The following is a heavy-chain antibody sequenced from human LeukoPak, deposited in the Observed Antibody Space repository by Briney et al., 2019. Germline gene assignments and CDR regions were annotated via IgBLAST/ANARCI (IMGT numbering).Heavy chain of an antibody. CDR2: IYYSGST. D-gene: IGHD4-17*01. CDR1: GGSISSYY. CDR3: ARNDYGDFVDY. Sequence: SETLSLTCAVYGGSISSYYWSWIRQPPGKGLEWIGYIYYSGSTNYNPSLKSRVTISVDTSKNQFSLKLSSVTAADTAVYYCARNDYGDFVDYWGQGTLVTVSS. J-gene: IGHJ4*02. V-gene: IGHV4-59*01.